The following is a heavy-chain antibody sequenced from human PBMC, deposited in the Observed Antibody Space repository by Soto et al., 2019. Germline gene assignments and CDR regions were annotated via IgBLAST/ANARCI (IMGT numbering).Heavy chain of an antibody. CDR3: ARDKEWRATQGVYYYYGMDV. D-gene: IGHD3-3*01. V-gene: IGHV1-2*02. CDR1: GYTFTGYY. CDR2: INPNSGGT. Sequence: GASVKVSCKASGYTFTGYYMHWVRQAPGQGLEWMGWINPNSGGTNYAQKFQGRVTMTRDTSISTAYMELSRLRSDDTAVYYCARDKEWRATQGVYYYYGMDVWGQGTTVTVSS. J-gene: IGHJ6*02.